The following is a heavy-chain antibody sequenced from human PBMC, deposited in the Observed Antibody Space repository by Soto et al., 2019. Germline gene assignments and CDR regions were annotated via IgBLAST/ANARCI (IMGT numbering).Heavy chain of an antibody. V-gene: IGHV3-33*01. J-gene: IGHJ6*02. Sequence: GGFLRLSCAASGFTFSSYGMHWVRQAPGKGLEWVAVIWYDGSNKYYADSVKGRFTISRDNSKNMLYLQMNSLRAEDTAVYYCARGDSSSWYGGVRGFEHYYYGMDVWGQGTTVTVPS. CDR2: IWYDGSNK. CDR3: ARGDSSSWYGGVRGFEHYYYGMDV. D-gene: IGHD6-13*01. CDR1: GFTFSSYG.